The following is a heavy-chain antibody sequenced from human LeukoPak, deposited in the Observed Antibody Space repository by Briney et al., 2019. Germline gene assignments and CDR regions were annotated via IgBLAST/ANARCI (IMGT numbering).Heavy chain of an antibody. CDR2: ISENGYST. V-gene: IGHV3-23*01. D-gene: IGHD5-18*01. J-gene: IGHJ4*02. CDR1: GFTFSSYA. CDR3: AKEESRHTDFDY. Sequence: GGSLRLSCAASGFTFSSYAMSWVRQAPGRGLEWVSAISENGYSTYYADSVKGRFTISRDNFRNTLYLQMNSLRAEDAAIYYCAKEESRHTDFDYWGQGTLVTVSS.